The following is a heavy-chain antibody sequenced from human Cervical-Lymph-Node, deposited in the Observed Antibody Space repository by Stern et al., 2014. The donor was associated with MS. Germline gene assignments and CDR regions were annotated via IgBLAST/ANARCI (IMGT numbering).Heavy chain of an antibody. CDR1: GGTFSSFA. V-gene: IGHV1-69*01. J-gene: IGHJ4*02. Sequence: VQLGESGAEVKKPGSSVKVSCKASGGTFSSFAISWVRQAPGQGLEWMGGIIPIFGTTNYAQKFQGRVTITADDSTSTAYMELSSLRSEDTAVYYCARGYYYESSGYYYFDYWGQGTLVTVSS. CDR3: ARGYYYESSGYYYFDY. D-gene: IGHD3-22*01. CDR2: IIPIFGTT.